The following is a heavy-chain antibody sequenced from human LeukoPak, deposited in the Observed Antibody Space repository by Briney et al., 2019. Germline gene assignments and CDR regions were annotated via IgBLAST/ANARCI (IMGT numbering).Heavy chain of an antibody. V-gene: IGHV3-30*04. CDR2: IVEDGTNQ. D-gene: IGHD6-19*01. CDR3: ARVQGGGYRTADY. J-gene: IGHJ4*02. Sequence: PGGSLRLSCAASGFTFNNYLMHWVRQAPGKGLEWGAVIVEDGTNQYYADSVKGRFTISRDNSKNTLFLQMNSLRSEDTAMYYCARVQGGGYRTADYWGQGTLVTVS. CDR1: GFTFNNYL.